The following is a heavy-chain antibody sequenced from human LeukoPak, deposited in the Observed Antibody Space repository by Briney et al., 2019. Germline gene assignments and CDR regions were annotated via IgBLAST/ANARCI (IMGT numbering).Heavy chain of an antibody. CDR2: ISYDGSNK. CDR3: ATLERAVAVYYYYYGMDV. J-gene: IGHJ6*02. Sequence: GGSLRLSCAASGFTFSSYAMHWVRQAPGNGLEWVAVISYDGSNKYYADSVKGRFTISRDNSKNTLYLQMNSLRAEDTAVYYCATLERAVAVYYYYYGMDVWGQGTTVTVSS. D-gene: IGHD6-19*01. CDR1: GFTFSSYA. V-gene: IGHV3-30-3*01.